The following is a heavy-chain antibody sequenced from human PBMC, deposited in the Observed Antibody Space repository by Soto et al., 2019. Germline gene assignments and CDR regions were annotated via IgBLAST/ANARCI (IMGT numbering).Heavy chain of an antibody. Sequence: LSLSCAASGFTFSSYAMHWVRQAPGKGLEWVAVISYDGSNKYYADSVKGRFTISRDNSKNTLYLQMNSLRAEDTAVYYCARERIAVAGTYYYYGMDVWGQGTTVTVSS. V-gene: IGHV3-30-3*01. D-gene: IGHD6-19*01. CDR1: GFTFSSYA. CDR3: ARERIAVAGTYYYYGMDV. CDR2: ISYDGSNK. J-gene: IGHJ6*02.